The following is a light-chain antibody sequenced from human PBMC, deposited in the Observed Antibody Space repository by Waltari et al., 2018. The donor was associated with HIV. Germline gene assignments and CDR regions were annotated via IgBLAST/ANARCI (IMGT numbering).Light chain of an antibody. V-gene: IGKV1-5*03. J-gene: IGKJ1*01. Sequence: DIQMTQSPSTLSASVGDRVPITCRASQSISSWLAWYQQKPGKAPKLLIYKASSLESGVPSRFSGSGSGTEFTLTISNLQPDDFATYYCQQYNSYWTFGQGTKVEIK. CDR2: KAS. CDR3: QQYNSYWT. CDR1: QSISSW.